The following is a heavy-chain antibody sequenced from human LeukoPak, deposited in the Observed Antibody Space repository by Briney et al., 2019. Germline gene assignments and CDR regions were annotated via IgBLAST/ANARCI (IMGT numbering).Heavy chain of an antibody. CDR2: ISYDGSNK. CDR1: GFTFSSYG. CDR3: AKVWDWDTAMVSSVGGAIDY. V-gene: IGHV3-30*18. D-gene: IGHD5-18*01. Sequence: GRSLRLSCAASGFTFSSYGMHWVRQAPGKGLEWVAVISYDGSNKYYADSVKGRFTISRDNSKNTLYLQMNSLRAEDTAVYYCAKVWDWDTAMVSSVGGAIDYWGQGTLVTVSS. J-gene: IGHJ4*02.